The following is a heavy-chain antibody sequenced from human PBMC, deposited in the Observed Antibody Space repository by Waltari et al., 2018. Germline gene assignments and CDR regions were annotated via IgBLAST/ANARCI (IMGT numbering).Heavy chain of an antibody. CDR2: IYTSEST. Sequence: QVQLQESGPGLVKPSETLSLTCTVSGGSISSYYWSWFRQPPGKGLEWIGRIYTSESTNYNPHHKSRVTMPVDTSKNQFSRKLSSVTAADTAVYYCAREGASGSYWLLRYAFDIWGQGTMVTGSS. CDR3: AREGASGSYWLLRYAFDI. D-gene: IGHD1-26*01. J-gene: IGHJ3*02. V-gene: IGHV4-4*07. CDR1: GGSISSYY.